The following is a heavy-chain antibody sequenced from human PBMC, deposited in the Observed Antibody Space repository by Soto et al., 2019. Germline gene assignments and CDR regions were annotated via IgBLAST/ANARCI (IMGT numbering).Heavy chain of an antibody. Sequence: GDSVKVSCKTSGYTFTGYAMHWVRQAPGQRLECMGWINAGNGNTKYSQKFQGRVTITRDTSASTAYMELSSLRSEDTAVYYCARDYSSSWYRYDLDYWGQGTLVTVSS. CDR3: ARDYSSSWYRYDLDY. CDR1: GYTFTGYA. V-gene: IGHV1-3*01. CDR2: INAGNGNT. D-gene: IGHD6-13*01. J-gene: IGHJ4*02.